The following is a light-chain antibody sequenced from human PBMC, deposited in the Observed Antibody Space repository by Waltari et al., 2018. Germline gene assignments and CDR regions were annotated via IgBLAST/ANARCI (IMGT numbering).Light chain of an antibody. CDR3: MQGVHWPRT. J-gene: IGKJ1*01. V-gene: IGKV2-30*01. CDR1: QSLLYSDGNTY. CDR2: TVS. Sequence: DVVMTQSPLSLSVTLGQPASISCRSSQSLLYSDGNTYLTWFHQRPGLSPRRLIYTVSNRDSGVPDRFSGSGSDTDFTLKISRVEAEDVGVYYCMQGVHWPRTFGQGTKVEIK.